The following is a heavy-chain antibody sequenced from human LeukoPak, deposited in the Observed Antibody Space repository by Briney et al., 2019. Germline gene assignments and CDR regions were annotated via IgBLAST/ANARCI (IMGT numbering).Heavy chain of an antibody. J-gene: IGHJ4*02. D-gene: IGHD3-22*01. Sequence: GGSLRLSCAASGFIFSDYSMSWIRQAPGKGLESVAHISGSELSIYYADSVKGRFTISRDNAKSSVYLQMNSLRVDDTAVYYCVREGSYYDSSGYYYVYYFDYWGQGTLVTVSS. CDR1: GFIFSDYS. V-gene: IGHV3-11*01. CDR3: VREGSYYDSSGYYYVYYFDY. CDR2: ISGSELSI.